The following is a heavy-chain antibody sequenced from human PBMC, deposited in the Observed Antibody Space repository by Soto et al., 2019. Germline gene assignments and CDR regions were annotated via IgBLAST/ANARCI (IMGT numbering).Heavy chain of an antibody. CDR2: IIPIFGTA. CDR1: GGTFSSYA. D-gene: IGHD6-13*01. Sequence: SVKVSCKASGGTFSSYAISWVRQAPGQGLEWMGGIIPIFGTANYAQKFQGRVTITADESTSTAYMELSSLRSEDTAVYYCARAGGSSSWYGPIKNWLDPWGQGTLVTVSS. J-gene: IGHJ5*02. V-gene: IGHV1-69*13. CDR3: ARAGGSSSWYGPIKNWLDP.